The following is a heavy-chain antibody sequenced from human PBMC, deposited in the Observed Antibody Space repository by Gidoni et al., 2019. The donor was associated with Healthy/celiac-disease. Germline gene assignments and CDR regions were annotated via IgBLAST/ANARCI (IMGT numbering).Heavy chain of an antibody. CDR2: IYHSGST. D-gene: IGHD5-12*01. CDR3: ARVEIRDGYNYEIDAFDI. V-gene: IGHV4-30-2*01. Sequence: QLQLQESGSGLVKPSQTLSLTCAVSGGSISSGGYSWSWIRQPPGKGLEWIGYIYHSGSTYYNPSLKSRVTISVDRSKNQFSLKLSSVTAADTAVYYCARVEIRDGYNYEIDAFDIWGQGTMVTVSS. J-gene: IGHJ3*02. CDR1: GGSISSGGYS.